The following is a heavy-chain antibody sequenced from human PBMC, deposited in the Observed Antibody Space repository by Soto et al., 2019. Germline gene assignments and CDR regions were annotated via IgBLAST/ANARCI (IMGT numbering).Heavy chain of an antibody. CDR3: ARDGSGPLDY. D-gene: IGHD3-10*01. CDR2: IYYTGST. V-gene: IGHV4-31*03. CDR1: CGSMSRGGYY. J-gene: IGHJ4*02. Sequence: QVQLQESGPGLVKPSQTLSLTFTVTCGSMSRGGYYWSWIRQHPGKGLEWIGHIYYTGSTYYTPSLKGRVTTSVDTSKNQVSLTLSSVTAADTAVYYCARDGSGPLDYWGQGTLVIVSS.